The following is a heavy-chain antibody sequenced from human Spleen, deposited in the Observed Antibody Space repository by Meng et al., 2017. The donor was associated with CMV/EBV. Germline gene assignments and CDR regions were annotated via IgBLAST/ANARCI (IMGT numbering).Heavy chain of an antibody. V-gene: IGHV4-31*02. CDR1: SISSGGYY. J-gene: IGHJ5*02. CDR2: IYYSGST. Sequence: SISSGGYYCSWIRQHPGKGLEWIGYIYYSGSTYYNPSLKSRVTISVDTSKNQFSLKLSSVTAADTAVYYCARYSYYYDSSGYSNWFDPWGQGTLVTVSS. D-gene: IGHD3-22*01. CDR3: ARYSYYYDSSGYSNWFDP.